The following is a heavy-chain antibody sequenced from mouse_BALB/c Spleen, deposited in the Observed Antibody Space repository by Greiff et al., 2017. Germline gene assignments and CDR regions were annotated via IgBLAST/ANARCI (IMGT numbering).Heavy chain of an antibody. CDR3: TRSGNYFAY. Sequence: LQQPGSELVRPGASVKLSCKASGYTFTSYWMHWVKQRPGQGLEWIGNIYPGSGSTNYDEKFKSKATLTVDTSSSTAYMQLSSLTSEDSAVYYCTRSGNYFAYGGQGTLVTVSA. D-gene: IGHD2-1*01. J-gene: IGHJ3*01. CDR2: IYPGSGST. CDR1: GYTFTSYW. V-gene: IGHV1S22*01.